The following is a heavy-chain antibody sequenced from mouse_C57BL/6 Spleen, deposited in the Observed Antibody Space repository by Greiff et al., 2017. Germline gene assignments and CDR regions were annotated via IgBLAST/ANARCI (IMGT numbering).Heavy chain of an antibody. V-gene: IGHV1-55*01. CDR2: IYPGSGST. CDR1: GYTFTSYW. CDR3: ARWDYGSSPAWFAY. Sequence: QVQLQQPGAELVKPGASVKMSCKASGYTFTSYWITWVKQRPGQGLEWIGDIYPGSGSTNYNEKFKSKATLTVDTSSSTAYMQLSSLTSEDSAVYDWARWDYGSSPAWFAYWGQGTLGTVSA. D-gene: IGHD1-1*01. J-gene: IGHJ3*01.